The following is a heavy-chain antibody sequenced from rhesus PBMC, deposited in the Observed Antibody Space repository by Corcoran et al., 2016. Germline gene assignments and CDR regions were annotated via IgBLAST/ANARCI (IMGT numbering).Heavy chain of an antibody. CDR2: ISNIGTTV. CDR1: GFTFRDYA. D-gene: IGHD4-29*01. V-gene: IGHV3-183*02. J-gene: IGHJ4*01. Sequence: DVQLVESGGGLVQPGGSLRLACEASGFTFRDYAMHWVRRAPGKGRKWVSTISNIGTTVNYADSVKSRFTVSRDNTKNSLSLQMNSLRAEDTAVYYCSRDDYRSSWGQGVLVTVSS. CDR3: SRDDYRSS.